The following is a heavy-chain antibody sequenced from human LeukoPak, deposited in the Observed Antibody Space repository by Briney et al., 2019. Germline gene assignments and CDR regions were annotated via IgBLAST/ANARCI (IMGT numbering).Heavy chain of an antibody. CDR1: DYSIRDGYY. V-gene: IGHV4-38-2*02. CDR3: ARQVATKGEWAFDI. D-gene: IGHD5-12*01. Sequence: PSETLSLTCTVSDYSIRDGYYWGWIRQPPGKGLEWIGSIYHSGSTYYNPSLKSRVTISVDTSKNQFSLKLSSVTAADTAVYYCARQVATKGEWAFDIWGQGTMVTASS. J-gene: IGHJ3*02. CDR2: IYHSGST.